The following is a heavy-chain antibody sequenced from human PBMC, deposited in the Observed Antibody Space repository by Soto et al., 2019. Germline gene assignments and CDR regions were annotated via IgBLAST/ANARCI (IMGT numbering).Heavy chain of an antibody. J-gene: IGHJ4*02. CDR1: GFMFDSYG. Sequence: QVQLVESGGGVVQPGRSLRLSCVASGFMFDSYGMHWVRQAPGKGLVWVAIILYDGSEKYHADSVKGRFTISRDNSKNTLYLQMNSLRAEDTALYYCAREPGRIAVAGFDYWGQGTLVTVSS. V-gene: IGHV3-33*01. CDR3: AREPGRIAVAGFDY. D-gene: IGHD6-19*01. CDR2: ILYDGSEK.